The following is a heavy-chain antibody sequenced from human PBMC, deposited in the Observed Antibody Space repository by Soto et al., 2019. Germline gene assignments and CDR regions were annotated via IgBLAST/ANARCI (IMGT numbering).Heavy chain of an antibody. CDR3: ARAGTKYYYDSSGYYFDY. D-gene: IGHD3-22*01. J-gene: IGHJ4*02. CDR1: GFTFSSYS. Sequence: PGGSLRLSCAASGFTFSSYSMNWVAQAQGKGLEWVSSISSSSSYIYYADSVKGRFTISRDNAKNSLYLQMNSLRAEDTAVYYCARAGTKYYYDSSGYYFDYWGQGTLVTVSS. V-gene: IGHV3-21*01. CDR2: ISSSSSYI.